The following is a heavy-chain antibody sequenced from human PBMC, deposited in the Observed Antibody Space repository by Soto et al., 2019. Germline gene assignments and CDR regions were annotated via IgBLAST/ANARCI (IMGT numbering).Heavy chain of an antibody. D-gene: IGHD1-26*01. V-gene: IGHV1-69*01. Sequence: QVQLVQSGAEVKKPGSSVKVSCKALGGTFSSSAISWMRQAPGQGLEWMGGLIPIFGSTKYAQKFQGRVTITADASTETAHIELSSLKSDATAVYNCMRAPLHETDTTRDYYFDYWGQGTLVTVSS. CDR1: GGTFSSSA. CDR3: MRAPLHETDTTRDYYFDY. CDR2: LIPIFGST. J-gene: IGHJ4*02.